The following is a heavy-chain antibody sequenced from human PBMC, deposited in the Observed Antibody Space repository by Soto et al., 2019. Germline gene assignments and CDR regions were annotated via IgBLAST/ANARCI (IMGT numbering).Heavy chain of an antibody. Sequence: GGSLRLSCAASGFTFSSYGMHWVRQAPGKGLEWVAVISYDGSNKYYADSVKGRFTISRDNSKNTLYLQMNSLRAEDTAVYYCAKDLATVGATIFYYYYGMDVWGQGTTVTVSS. D-gene: IGHD1-26*01. CDR1: GFTFSSYG. V-gene: IGHV3-30*18. J-gene: IGHJ6*02. CDR2: ISYDGSNK. CDR3: AKDLATVGATIFYYYYGMDV.